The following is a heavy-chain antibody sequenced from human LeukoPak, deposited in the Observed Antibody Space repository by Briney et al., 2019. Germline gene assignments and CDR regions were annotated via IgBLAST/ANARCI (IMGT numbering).Heavy chain of an antibody. Sequence: SETLSLTCTVSGGSISSGGYYWSWIRQHPGKGLEWIGYIYYSGSTYYNPSLKSRVTISVDTSKNQFSLKLSSVTAADTAVYYCARNGDDSSGYGIDVWGQGTTVTVSS. J-gene: IGHJ6*02. CDR2: IYYSGST. CDR1: GGSISSGGYY. CDR3: ARNGDDSSGYGIDV. D-gene: IGHD3-22*01. V-gene: IGHV4-31*03.